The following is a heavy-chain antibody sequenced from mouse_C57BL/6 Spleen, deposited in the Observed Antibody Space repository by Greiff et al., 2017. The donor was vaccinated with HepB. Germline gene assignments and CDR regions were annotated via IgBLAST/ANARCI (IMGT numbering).Heavy chain of an antibody. CDR3: ARVGFEGYYLYYAMDY. CDR1: GYAFSSSW. D-gene: IGHD2-3*01. Sequence: QVQLKQSGPELVKPGASVKISCKASGYAFSSSWMNWVKQRPGKGLEWIGRIYPGDGDTNYNGKFKGKATLTADKSSSTAYMQLSSLTSEDSAVYFCARVGFEGYYLYYAMDYWGQGTSVTVSS. V-gene: IGHV1-82*01. J-gene: IGHJ4*01. CDR2: IYPGDGDT.